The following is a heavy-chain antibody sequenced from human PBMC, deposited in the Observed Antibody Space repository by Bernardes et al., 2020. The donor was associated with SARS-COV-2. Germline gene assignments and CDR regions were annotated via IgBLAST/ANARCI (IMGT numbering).Heavy chain of an antibody. D-gene: IGHD3-22*01. Sequence: ASVKVSCKASAYIFTAYYIHWVRQDPGQGLEWMGWINPNSGGTNYAQKFQGWVTMTRDTSTSTAYMELSRLRSDATAVYYCATEHYFDSSGYYYPNPFDSWGQGTLVTVSS. V-gene: IGHV1-2*04. CDR3: ATEHYFDSSGYYYPNPFDS. CDR1: AYIFTAYY. CDR2: INPNSGGT. J-gene: IGHJ4*02.